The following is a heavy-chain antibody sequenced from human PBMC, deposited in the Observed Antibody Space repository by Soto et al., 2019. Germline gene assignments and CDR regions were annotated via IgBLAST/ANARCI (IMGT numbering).Heavy chain of an antibody. Sequence: QVQLVQSGAEVKKPGASVKVSCKASGYTFTAYYMHWVRQAPGQGLGWMGWINPNSGGTNYAQKFQGRVTMTRDTSISTAYMELGRLSSDDTAVYYCASATLSGDDAFDVWGQGTMVTVAS. V-gene: IGHV1-2*02. CDR2: INPNSGGT. CDR1: GYTFTAYY. D-gene: IGHD1-26*01. CDR3: ASATLSGDDAFDV. J-gene: IGHJ3*01.